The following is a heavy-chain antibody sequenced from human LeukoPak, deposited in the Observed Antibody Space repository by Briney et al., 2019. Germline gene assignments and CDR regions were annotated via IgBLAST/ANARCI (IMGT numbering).Heavy chain of an antibody. Sequence: GGSLRLSCAASGFTFSSYSMNWVRQAPGKGLEWVSSISSSSSYIYYADSAKGRFTISRDNAKNSLYLQMNSLRAEDTAVYYCARDGSIAAAGTIIDYWGQGTLVTVSS. V-gene: IGHV3-21*01. CDR3: ARDGSIAAAGTIIDY. J-gene: IGHJ4*02. CDR2: ISSSSSYI. CDR1: GFTFSSYS. D-gene: IGHD6-13*01.